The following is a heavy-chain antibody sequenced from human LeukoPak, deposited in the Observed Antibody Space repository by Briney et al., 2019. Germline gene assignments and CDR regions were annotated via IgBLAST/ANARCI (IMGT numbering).Heavy chain of an antibody. V-gene: IGHV1-2*02. CDR2: INPNSGGT. D-gene: IGHD3-22*01. J-gene: IGHJ3*02. Sequence: ASVKVSCKASGYTFTGYYMHWVRQAPGQGLEWMGWINPNSGGTNYAQKFQGRVTMTRDTSISTAYMELSRLRSDDTAVYYCARDHYYDSSGYLRSVAFDIWGQGTMVTVSS. CDR3: ARDHYYDSSGYLRSVAFDI. CDR1: GYTFTGYY.